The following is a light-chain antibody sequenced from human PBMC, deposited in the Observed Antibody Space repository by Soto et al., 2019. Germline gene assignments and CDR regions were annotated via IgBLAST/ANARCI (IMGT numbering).Light chain of an antibody. J-gene: IGLJ2*01. CDR2: DVS. Sequence: QSALTQPASVSGSPGQSIAISCTGTSSDVGGYNYVSWYQQHPGKAPKLMIYDVSNRPSGVSNRFSGSKSGNTASLTISGLQPEDEADYYCTSYTSNSTRLFGGGNEVPVL. V-gene: IGLV2-14*01. CDR1: SSDVGGYNY. CDR3: TSYTSNSTRL.